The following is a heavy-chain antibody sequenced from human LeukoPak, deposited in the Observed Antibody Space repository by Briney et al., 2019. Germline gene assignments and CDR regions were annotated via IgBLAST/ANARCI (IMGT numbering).Heavy chain of an antibody. V-gene: IGHV4-61*08. D-gene: IGHD1-26*01. Sequence: SETLSLTCTVSGGSISSGGYYWSWIRQHPGKGLEWIGYIYYSGSTNYNPSLKSRVTISVDTSKNQFSLKLSSVTAADTAVYYCGRTILSGSYLYYFDYWGQGTLVTVSS. CDR2: IYYSGST. CDR1: GGSISSGGYY. J-gene: IGHJ4*02. CDR3: GRTILSGSYLYYFDY.